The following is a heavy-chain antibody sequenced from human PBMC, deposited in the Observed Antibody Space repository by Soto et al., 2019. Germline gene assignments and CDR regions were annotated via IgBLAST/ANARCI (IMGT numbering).Heavy chain of an antibody. D-gene: IGHD3-22*01. V-gene: IGHV1-3*01. CDR1: GYTFTIYP. CDR3: ARDWTHYDSSGPGDY. CDR2: INAGNGDT. J-gene: IGHJ4*02. Sequence: ASVKVSCKASGYTFTIYPMHWVRQAPGQGLEWMGWINAGNGDTKYSQKFQGRVTITRDTSASTAYMELSSLRSEDTAVYYCARDWTHYDSSGPGDYWGQGTLV.